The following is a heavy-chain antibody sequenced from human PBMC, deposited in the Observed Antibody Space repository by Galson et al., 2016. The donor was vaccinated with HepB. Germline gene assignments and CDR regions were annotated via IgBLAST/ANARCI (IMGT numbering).Heavy chain of an antibody. CDR3: TRRLGRWPEVFDY. CDR1: GFTFSTYW. D-gene: IGHD1-14*01. V-gene: IGHV3-74*01. CDR2: INVDGTGS. Sequence: SLRLSCAASGFTFSTYWMHWVRQAPGKGLAWVSRINVDGTGSNYADSVKGRFTISRDNAKNTVYLQMDSLRVEDTAVYYCTRRLGRWPEVFDYWGQGSLVTVSS. J-gene: IGHJ4*02.